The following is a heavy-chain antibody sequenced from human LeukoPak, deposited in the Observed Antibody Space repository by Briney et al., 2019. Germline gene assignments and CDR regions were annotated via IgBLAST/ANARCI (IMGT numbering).Heavy chain of an antibody. D-gene: IGHD3-22*01. J-gene: IGHJ4*02. CDR3: ARDYYDSSGYYSDQNFDY. V-gene: IGHV1-2*02. Sequence: ASVKASCKASGQTFTGYYIHWVRQAPGQGLEWMGWINPNSGGTNYAQKFQGRVTMTRDTSISTAYMELSRLRSDDTAVYYCARDYYDSSGYYSDQNFDYWGQGTLVTVSS. CDR1: GQTFTGYY. CDR2: INPNSGGT.